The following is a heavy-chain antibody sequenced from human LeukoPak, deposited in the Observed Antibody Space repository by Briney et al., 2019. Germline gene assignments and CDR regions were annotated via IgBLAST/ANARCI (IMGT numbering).Heavy chain of an antibody. V-gene: IGHV3-23*01. CDR2: IFGGGGSA. D-gene: IGHD6-19*01. CDR3: AKTTTGYSSGRYPGWPVDY. Sequence: GGSLRLSCAASGFTFNSYAMYWVRQAPGKGLEWVSGIFGGGGSAHYADSVKGRFTISRDNSKNTVYLQMNSLRAEDTAVYYCAKTTTGYSSGRYPGWPVDYWGQGALVTVSS. CDR1: GFTFNSYA. J-gene: IGHJ4*02.